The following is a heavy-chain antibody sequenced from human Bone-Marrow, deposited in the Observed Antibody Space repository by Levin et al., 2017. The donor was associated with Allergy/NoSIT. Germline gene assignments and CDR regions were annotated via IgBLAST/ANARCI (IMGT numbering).Heavy chain of an antibody. Sequence: SCAASGFTFSSYGMHWVRQAPGKGLEWVAVIWYDGSNKYYADSVKGRFTISRDNSKNTLYLQMNSLRAEDTAVYYCARNQWPGKTITMVREPFYWGQGTLVTVSS. CDR3: ARNQWPGKTITMVREPFY. CDR1: GFTFSSYG. CDR2: IWYDGSNK. V-gene: IGHV3-33*01. D-gene: IGHD3-10*01. J-gene: IGHJ4*02.